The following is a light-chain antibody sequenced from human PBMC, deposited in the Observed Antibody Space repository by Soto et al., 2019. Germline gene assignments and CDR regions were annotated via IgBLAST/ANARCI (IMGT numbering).Light chain of an antibody. Sequence: QSVLTQPPSASGTPGQRVTISCSGSSSNIGSNTVNWNRHLPGTAPKLLIYSNTQRPSGVPDRFSASKSGTSASLAISGLQSEDEAHYYCAAWDDTLNAYVFATGTKVTVL. CDR1: SSNIGSNT. V-gene: IGLV1-44*01. J-gene: IGLJ1*01. CDR3: AAWDDTLNAYV. CDR2: SNT.